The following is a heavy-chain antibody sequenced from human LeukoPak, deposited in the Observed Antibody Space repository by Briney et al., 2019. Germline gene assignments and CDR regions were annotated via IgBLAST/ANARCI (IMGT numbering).Heavy chain of an antibody. CDR2: ISYDGSNK. J-gene: IGHJ3*02. CDR3: ASPIAVAGDDAFDI. D-gene: IGHD6-19*01. Sequence: PGRSLRLSCAASGFTFSSYGMHWVRQAPGKGLEWVAVISYDGSNKYYADSVKGRFTISRDNSKNTLYLQMNSLRAEDTAVYYCASPIAVAGDDAFDIWGQGTMVTVSS. CDR1: GFTFSSYG. V-gene: IGHV3-30*03.